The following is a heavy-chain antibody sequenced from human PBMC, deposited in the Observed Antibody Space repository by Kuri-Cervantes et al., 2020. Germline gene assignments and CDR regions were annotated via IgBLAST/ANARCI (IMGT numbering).Heavy chain of an antibody. Sequence: ASVKVSCKASGYTFTSYDINWVRQATGQGLEWMGWMNPNSGNTGYAQKFQGRVTMTTDTSTSTAYMELRSLRSDDTAVYYCAREGTTVTDFDYWGQGTLVTVSS. D-gene: IGHD4-17*01. CDR1: GYTFTSYD. J-gene: IGHJ4*02. CDR3: AREGTTVTDFDY. V-gene: IGHV1-8*01. CDR2: MNPNSGNT.